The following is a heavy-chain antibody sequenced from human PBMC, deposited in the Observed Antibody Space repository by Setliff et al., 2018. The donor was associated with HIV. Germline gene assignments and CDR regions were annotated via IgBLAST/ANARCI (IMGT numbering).Heavy chain of an antibody. J-gene: IGHJ5*02. Sequence: SETLSLTCTVSGGSIYGSDYYWGWIRQPPGKGLESIGSIYYSGSTYYKPSLKSRVTISVDTSKNQFSLKLSSVTAADTAVYYCARRHTAFDPWGQGTLVTVSS. V-gene: IGHV4-39*01. CDR3: ARRHTAFDP. D-gene: IGHD5-18*01. CDR2: IYYSGST. CDR1: GGSIYGSDYY.